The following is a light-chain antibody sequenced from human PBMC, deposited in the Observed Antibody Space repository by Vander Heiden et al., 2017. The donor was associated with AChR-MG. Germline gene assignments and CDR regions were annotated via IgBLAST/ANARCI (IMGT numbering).Light chain of an antibody. CDR1: QSISSW. CDR3: QQENSYSWS. Sequence: DIQMTQSPSTLSASVGDRGPIPCRASQSISSWSAWYQQKPGKAPKLLIYKASRLESGVPSRFSGSGSGTEFTRTISSRQLDDFTTYYCQQENSYSWSFGQRTRVEIK. CDR2: KAS. V-gene: IGKV1-5*03. J-gene: IGKJ1*01.